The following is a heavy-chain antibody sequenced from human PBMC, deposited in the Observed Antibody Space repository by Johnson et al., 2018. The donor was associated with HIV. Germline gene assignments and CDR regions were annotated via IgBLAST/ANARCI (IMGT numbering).Heavy chain of an antibody. CDR2: IYSGGST. J-gene: IGHJ3*02. CDR3: ARGSYYDSSGDAFDI. D-gene: IGHD3-22*01. V-gene: IGHV3-66*02. CDR1: GFTVSSNY. Sequence: VQLVESGGGLVKPGGSLRLSCAASGFTVSSNYMSWVRQAPGKGLEWVSVIYSGGSTYYADSVKGRFTISRDNSKNTLYLQMNSLRAEDTAVYYCARGSYYDSSGDAFDIWGQGTMVTVSS.